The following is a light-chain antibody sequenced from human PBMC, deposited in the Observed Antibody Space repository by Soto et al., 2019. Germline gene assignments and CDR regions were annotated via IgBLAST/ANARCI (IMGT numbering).Light chain of an antibody. Sequence: ENVLTQSPGTLSLSPGERATLSCRASQSVSSSYLAWYQQKPGQAPRLLIYGASSRATGIPDRFSGSGSGTDFTHTIGRLEPEDFAVYYCQLYDSASYTFGQGTKLEI. V-gene: IGKV3-20*01. CDR1: QSVSSSY. CDR3: QLYDSASYT. J-gene: IGKJ2*01. CDR2: GAS.